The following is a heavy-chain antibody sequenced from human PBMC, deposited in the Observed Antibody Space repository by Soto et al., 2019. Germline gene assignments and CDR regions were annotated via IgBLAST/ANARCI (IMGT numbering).Heavy chain of an antibody. V-gene: IGHV4-31*03. CDR2: IYYSGST. Sequence: QVQLQESGPGLVKPSQTLSLTCTVSGGSISSGGYYWSWIRQHPGKGLEWIGYIYYSGSTYYNPSLKSGVTISVDTSKNQFSLKLRSVTAADTAVYYCARGEVVVPRRARYNLFDTWGQGTLVTVSS. CDR1: GGSISSGGYY. D-gene: IGHD2-2*01. CDR3: ARGEVVVPRRARYNLFDT. J-gene: IGHJ5*02.